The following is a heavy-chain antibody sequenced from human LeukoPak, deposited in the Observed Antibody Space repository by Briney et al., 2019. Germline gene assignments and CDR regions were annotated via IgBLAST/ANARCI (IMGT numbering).Heavy chain of an antibody. V-gene: IGHV4-39*07. CDR2: INHSGST. J-gene: IGHJ5*02. CDR1: GGSISSGGYY. D-gene: IGHD3-22*01. CDR3: ARPYYYDSSGFIDP. Sequence: SETLSLTCTVSGGSISSGGYYWSWIRQPPGKGLEWIGEINHSGSTNYNPSLKSRVTISVDTSKNQFSLKLSSVTAADTAVYYCARPYYYDSSGFIDPWGQGTLVTVSS.